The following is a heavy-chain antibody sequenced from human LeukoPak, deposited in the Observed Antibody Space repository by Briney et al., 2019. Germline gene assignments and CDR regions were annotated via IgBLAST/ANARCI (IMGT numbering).Heavy chain of an antibody. CDR3: ARPAAGTSDAFDI. CDR2: ISSSSSTI. CDR1: GFTFSSYG. D-gene: IGHD6-13*01. V-gene: IGHV3-48*01. J-gene: IGHJ3*02. Sequence: PGGSLRLSCAASGFTFSSYGMNWVRQAPGKGLEWVSYISSSSSTIYYADSVKGRFTISRDDAKNSLYLQMNSLRAEDTAVYCCARPAAGTSDAFDIWGQGTMVTVSS.